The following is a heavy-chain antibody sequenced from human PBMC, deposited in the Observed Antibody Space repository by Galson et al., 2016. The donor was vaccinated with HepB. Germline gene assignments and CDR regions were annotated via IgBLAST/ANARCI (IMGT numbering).Heavy chain of an antibody. Sequence: SLRLSCAASRFTFINSWMSWVRQAPGKWLEWVANIKQDGSEKYYVDSAKGRFTISRDNAKNSLFLQMNGLRAEDTAVYYCARALSSSGWTYWYFDLWGRGTLVTVSS. CDR2: IKQDGSEK. CDR1: RFTFINSW. CDR3: ARALSSSGWTYWYFDL. D-gene: IGHD6-19*01. V-gene: IGHV3-7*03. J-gene: IGHJ2*01.